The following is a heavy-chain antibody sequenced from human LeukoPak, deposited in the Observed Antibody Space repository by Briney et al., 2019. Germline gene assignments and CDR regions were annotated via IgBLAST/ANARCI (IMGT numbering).Heavy chain of an antibody. D-gene: IGHD2-15*01. CDR2: ISSNGGST. CDR1: GFTFSSYA. J-gene: IGHJ4*02. V-gene: IGHV3-64D*06. Sequence: GGSLRLSCSASGFTFSSYAMHWVRQAPGKGLEYVSAISSNGGSTYYADSVKGRFTISRDNSKNTLYLQMSSLRAEDTAAYYRVKGTVAGRRGGYWGQGTLVTVSS. CDR3: VKGTVAGRRGGY.